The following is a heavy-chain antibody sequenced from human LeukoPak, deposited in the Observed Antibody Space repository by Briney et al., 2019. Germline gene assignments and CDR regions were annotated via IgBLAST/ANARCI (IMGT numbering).Heavy chain of an antibody. J-gene: IGHJ4*01. CDR2: IDSDGTDT. Sequence: PGGSLRLSCAASGFTFSSYWMHWVRQVPGKGLVWVSRIDSDGTDTSYADSVKGRFTISRDNAKNTLYLQMNSLRAEDTAVYYCARHYYYGSGGFNLFDYWGQGTLVAVSS. CDR1: GFTFSSYW. D-gene: IGHD3-22*01. V-gene: IGHV3-74*01. CDR3: ARHYYYGSGGFNLFDY.